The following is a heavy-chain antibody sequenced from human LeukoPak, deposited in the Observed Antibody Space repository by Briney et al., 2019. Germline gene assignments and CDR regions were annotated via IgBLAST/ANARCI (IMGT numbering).Heavy chain of an antibody. CDR1: GGSISSGDYY. Sequence: SETLSLTCTVSGGSISSGDYYWTCIRQHPGKGLECIGYIYYSGSTYYNPSLKSRVTISLDTSKNQFSLKVSSVTAADTAVYYCAREGTTVTHYGMDVWGQGTTVTVSS. CDR2: IYYSGST. V-gene: IGHV4-31*03. D-gene: IGHD4-17*01. J-gene: IGHJ6*02. CDR3: AREGTTVTHYGMDV.